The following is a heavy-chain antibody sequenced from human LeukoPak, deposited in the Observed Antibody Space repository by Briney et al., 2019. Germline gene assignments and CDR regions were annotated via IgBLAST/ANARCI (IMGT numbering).Heavy chain of an antibody. V-gene: IGHV1-69*05. CDR3: ARISSDNWNLEDHYYYMDV. J-gene: IGHJ6*03. Sequence: AASVKVSCKASGGTFSSYAISWVRQAPGQGLEWMGRIIPIFGTANYAQKFQGRVTITTDESTSTAYMELSSLRSEDTAVYYCARISSDNWNLEDHYYYMDVWGKGTTVTVSS. CDR1: GGTFSSYA. D-gene: IGHD1-7*01. CDR2: IIPIFGTA.